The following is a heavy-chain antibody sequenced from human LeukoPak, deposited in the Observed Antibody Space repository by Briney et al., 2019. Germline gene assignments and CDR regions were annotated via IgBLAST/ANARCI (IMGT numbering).Heavy chain of an antibody. V-gene: IGHV3-23*01. CDR2: ISGSGGST. Sequence: GGSLRLSCAASGFTFSSYAMSWVRQAPGKGLEWVSAISGSGGSTYYADSVKGRFTVSRDNSKNTLYLQMNSLRAEDTAVYYCAKDHRPGGPPFYFDYWGQGTLVTVSS. CDR1: GFTFSSYA. CDR3: AKDHRPGGPPFYFDY. J-gene: IGHJ4*02.